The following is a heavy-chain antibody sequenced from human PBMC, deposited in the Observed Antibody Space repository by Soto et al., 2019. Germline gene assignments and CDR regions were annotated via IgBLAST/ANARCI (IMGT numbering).Heavy chain of an antibody. D-gene: IGHD1-26*01. J-gene: IGHJ6*02. Sequence: VQLVESGGGVVQPGESLRLSCAASGFTFSSYAMHWVRQAPGKGLEWVAVISYDGNNIYYGDSVTGRFTIFRDNSKNTPFVHMNSLRAEDRAVYYCAKDIVEFVNCYGMDVWGQCNTVAVAS. CDR2: ISYDGNNI. CDR1: GFTFSSYA. CDR3: AKDIVEFVNCYGMDV. V-gene: IGHV3-30*18.